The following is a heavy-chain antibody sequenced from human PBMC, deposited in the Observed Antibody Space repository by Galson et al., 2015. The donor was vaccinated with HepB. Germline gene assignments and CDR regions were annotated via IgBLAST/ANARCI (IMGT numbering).Heavy chain of an antibody. CDR3: AKGDWMDV. D-gene: IGHD2-21*02. CDR2: ITTSADRT. Sequence: SLRLSCAGSGFTFGSSPMTWVRQAPGKGLDWVSAITTSADRTFYADSVRGRFTISRDNSRNTLYLQMNSLRAEDTAVYFCAKGDWMDVWGKGTTVTVSS. J-gene: IGHJ6*04. V-gene: IGHV3-23*01. CDR1: GFTFGSSP.